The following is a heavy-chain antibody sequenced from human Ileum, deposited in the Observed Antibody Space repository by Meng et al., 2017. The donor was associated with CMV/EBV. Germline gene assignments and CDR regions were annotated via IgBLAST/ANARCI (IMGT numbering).Heavy chain of an antibody. CDR1: GGSLNSFS. CDR2: ILPLFNIS. CDR3: AKEEDTSMVGVNWFDP. V-gene: IGHV1-69*12. J-gene: IGHJ5*02. D-gene: IGHD5-18*01. Sequence: VRRVQSGAEVKKPGSSVKVSCKASGGSLNSFSITWVRQAPGQGLEWMGGILPLFNISYYAQSFQGRIIITADESTSTVYMEVGGLRPEDTAMYYCAKEEDTSMVGVNWFDPWGQGTLVTVSS.